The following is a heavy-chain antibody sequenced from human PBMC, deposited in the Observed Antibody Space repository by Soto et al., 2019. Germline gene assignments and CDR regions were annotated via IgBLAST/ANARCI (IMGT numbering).Heavy chain of an antibody. CDR1: GFSLSTTGVG. V-gene: IGHV2-5*01. Sequence: QITLKESGPTLVKPTQTLTLTCTFSGFSLSTTGVGVSWIRQPPGKALEWLALIYWHDDKRYSPSLKSRLSITKDTSKNQVVLTMTDLDPVDTATYYCARRGGATVGLYYFDYWGQGALVTVSS. D-gene: IGHD3-16*01. CDR3: ARRGGATVGLYYFDY. J-gene: IGHJ4*02. CDR2: IYWHDDK.